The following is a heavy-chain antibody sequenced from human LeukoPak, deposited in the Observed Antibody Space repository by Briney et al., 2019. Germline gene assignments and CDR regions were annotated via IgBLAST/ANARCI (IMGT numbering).Heavy chain of an antibody. Sequence: WASVKVSCKASGYTFTSYDINWVRQATGQGLEWMGWMNPNSGNTGYAQKFQGRVTMTRNTSISTAYMELSSLRSEDTAVYYCARGYSYGYANWFGPWGQGTLVTVSS. D-gene: IGHD5-18*01. CDR1: GYTFTSYD. CDR2: MNPNSGNT. CDR3: ARGYSYGYANWFGP. V-gene: IGHV1-8*01. J-gene: IGHJ5*02.